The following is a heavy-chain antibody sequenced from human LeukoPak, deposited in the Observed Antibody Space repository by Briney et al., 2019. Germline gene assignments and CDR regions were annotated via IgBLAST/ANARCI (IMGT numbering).Heavy chain of an antibody. Sequence: PGRSLRLSCAASGFTFSSYAMHWVRQAPGKGLEWVAVISYDGSNKYYADSVKGRFTISRDNAKNSLYLQMNSLRAEDTAVYFCARDQPYGYSSTWYRGTNWFDPWGQGALVTVSS. D-gene: IGHD6-13*01. CDR2: ISYDGSNK. CDR1: GFTFSSYA. J-gene: IGHJ5*02. V-gene: IGHV3-30-3*01. CDR3: ARDQPYGYSSTWYRGTNWFDP.